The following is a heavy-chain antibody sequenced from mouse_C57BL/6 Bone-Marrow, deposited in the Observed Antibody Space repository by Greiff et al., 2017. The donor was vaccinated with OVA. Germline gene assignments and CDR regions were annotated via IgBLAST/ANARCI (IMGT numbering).Heavy chain of an antibody. J-gene: IGHJ4*01. CDR1: GFTFSSYA. CDR2: ISDGGSYT. Sequence: EVQLKESGGGLVKPGGSLKLSCAASGFTFSSYAMSWVRQTPEKRLEWVATISDGGSYTYYPDNVKGRFTISRDNAKNNLYLQMSHLKSEDTAMYYCARLTTVVAIYAMDYWGQGTSVTVSS. CDR3: ARLTTVVAIYAMDY. V-gene: IGHV5-4*01. D-gene: IGHD1-1*01.